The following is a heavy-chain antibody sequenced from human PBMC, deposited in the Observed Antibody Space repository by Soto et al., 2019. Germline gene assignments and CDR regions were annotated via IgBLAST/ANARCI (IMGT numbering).Heavy chain of an antibody. Sequence: PGGSLRLSCAASGFMFSDHHMDWVRQAPGKGLEWVGRSLNRHNSFGTKYAESVDGRFTILRDNSKNLLYLQMSSLKTEDTTIYYCARDSINWSFDYWGQGTMVTVSS. CDR1: GFMFSDHH. J-gene: IGHJ4*02. V-gene: IGHV3-72*01. D-gene: IGHD6-13*01. CDR3: ARDSINWSFDY. CDR2: SLNRHNSFGT.